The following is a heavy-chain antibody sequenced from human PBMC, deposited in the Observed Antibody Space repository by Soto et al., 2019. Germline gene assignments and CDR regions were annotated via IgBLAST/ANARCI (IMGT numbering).Heavy chain of an antibody. Sequence: ASVKVSCKASGGTFSSYAISWVRQAPGQGLEWMGGIIPIFGTANYAQKFQGRVTITADESTSTAYMGLSSLRSEDTAVYYCASPNCSGGSCRYYFDYWGQGTLVTVSS. CDR3: ASPNCSGGSCRYYFDY. CDR2: IIPIFGTA. D-gene: IGHD2-15*01. V-gene: IGHV1-69*13. CDR1: GGTFSSYA. J-gene: IGHJ4*02.